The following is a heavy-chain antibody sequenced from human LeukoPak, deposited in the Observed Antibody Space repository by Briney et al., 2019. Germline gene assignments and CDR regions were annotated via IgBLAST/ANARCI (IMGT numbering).Heavy chain of an antibody. CDR3: TPHNPDPSPFDY. D-gene: IGHD5-24*01. J-gene: IGHJ4*02. Sequence: KPGGSLRLSCAASGFTFSNAWMSWVRQAPGKGLEWVGRIKSKTDGGTTDYAAPVKGRFTISRDDSKNTLYLQMNSLKTEDTAVYYCTPHNPDPSPFDYWGQGTLVTVSS. CDR2: IKSKTDGGTT. V-gene: IGHV3-15*01. CDR1: GFTFSNAW.